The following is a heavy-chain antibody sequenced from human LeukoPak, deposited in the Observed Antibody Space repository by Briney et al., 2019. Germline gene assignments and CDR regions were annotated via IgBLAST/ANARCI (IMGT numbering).Heavy chain of an antibody. D-gene: IGHD2-15*01. J-gene: IGHJ4*02. CDR2: VYYSGNT. Sequence: SETLSLTCTVSGGSISTNYWSWIRQPPEKELEWIGYVYYSGNTNYNPSLKSRVTISVDTLKNQFSLKMSSVTAADTATYYCARGVVAATGYDYWGQGTLVTVSS. CDR1: GGSISTNY. CDR3: ARGVVAATGYDY. V-gene: IGHV4-59*01.